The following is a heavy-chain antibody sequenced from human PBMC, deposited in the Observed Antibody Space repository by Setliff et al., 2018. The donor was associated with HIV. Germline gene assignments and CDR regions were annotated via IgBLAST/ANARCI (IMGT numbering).Heavy chain of an antibody. Sequence: GSLRLSCAASGFIFSSYGMHWVRQAPGKGLEWVAVIWYDGSNKYYADSVKGRFTISRDNSKDTLYLQMNSLRGEDTAVYYCAKDRAPGNPPLQWLGDWGQGTL. CDR1: GFIFSSYG. D-gene: IGHD6-19*01. CDR3: AKDRAPGNPPLQWLGD. CDR2: IWYDGSNK. J-gene: IGHJ4*02. V-gene: IGHV3-30*02.